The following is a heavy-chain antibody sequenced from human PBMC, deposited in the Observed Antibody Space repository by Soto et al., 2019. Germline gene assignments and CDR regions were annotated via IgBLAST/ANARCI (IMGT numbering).Heavy chain of an antibody. Sequence: PGGSLRLSCVTSGFTFSRYSMNWVRQAPGKGLEWVSSISSSSTYIYNLDSVKGRFTISRDNAKNSLYLQMDNLKAEDTAVYYCVRDRDYFWGTYLSDLAAQFDHWGQGILVTVSS. J-gene: IGHJ4*02. V-gene: IGHV3-21*01. D-gene: IGHD3-16*02. CDR3: VRDRDYFWGTYLSDLAAQFDH. CDR2: ISSSSTYI. CDR1: GFTFSRYS.